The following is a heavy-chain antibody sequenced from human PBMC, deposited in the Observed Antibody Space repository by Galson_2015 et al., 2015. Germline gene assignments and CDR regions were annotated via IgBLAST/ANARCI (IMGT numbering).Heavy chain of an antibody. CDR1: GFTFSDYF. D-gene: IGHD3-22*01. Sequence: SLRLACEASGFTFSDYFMSCPRQAPGKGLERVSYIRNTGSTIYYADTVKGRFTVSRDKSKNSLCLQMNSLRAEDTAVYFCARGDSTGYYYSPFDFWGQGTLVTVSS. J-gene: IGHJ4*02. V-gene: IGHV3-11*01. CDR3: ARGDSTGYYYSPFDF. CDR2: IRNTGSTI.